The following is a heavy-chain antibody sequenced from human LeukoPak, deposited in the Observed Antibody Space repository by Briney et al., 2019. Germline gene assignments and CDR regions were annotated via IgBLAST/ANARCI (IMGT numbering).Heavy chain of an antibody. J-gene: IGHJ4*02. CDR3: ARVDTAMGSLGY. D-gene: IGHD5-18*01. CDR1: GFTFSRYA. Sequence: GGSLRLSCAASGFTFSRYAMHWVRQAPGKGLEGVAIIWYDGSNKNYVDSVKGRFTISRDNGKNTLYLQMNSLRAEDTAVYYCARVDTAMGSLGYWGQGILVTVSS. V-gene: IGHV3-33*01. CDR2: IWYDGSNK.